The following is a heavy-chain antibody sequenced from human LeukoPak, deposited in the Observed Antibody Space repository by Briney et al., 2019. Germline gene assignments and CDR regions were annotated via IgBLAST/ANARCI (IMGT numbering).Heavy chain of an antibody. CDR1: GFTFSSYA. J-gene: IGHJ4*02. CDR2: IFGSGGST. D-gene: IGHD6-19*01. V-gene: IGHV3-23*01. CDR3: AKTTTGYSSGRFPGWPVDY. Sequence: GGSLRLSCAASGFTFSSYAMYLVRQAPGEGLEWVSGIFGSGGSTHYADSVKGRFTISRDNSKNTVYLQMNRLRAEDTDVYYCAKTTTGYSSGRFPGWPVDYWGQGTLVTVSS.